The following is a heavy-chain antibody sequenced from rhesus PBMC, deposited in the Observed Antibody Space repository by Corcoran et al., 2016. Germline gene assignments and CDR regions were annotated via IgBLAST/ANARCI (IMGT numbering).Heavy chain of an antibody. D-gene: IGHD6-25*01. J-gene: IGHJ4*01. CDR1: GYTFSDYY. Sequence: EVQLVQSGAEVKKPGASVDLSCKASGYTFSDYYLHWVRQAPGKGLEWMGRMDPKKGKENYAKNFHDRITINRDKSKDTGYMALRSLRPEDTAIYYCAKDPRGGSWNLDYWGQGVLVTVSS. CDR3: AKDPRGGSWNLDY. CDR2: MDPKKGK. V-gene: IGHV1-111*01.